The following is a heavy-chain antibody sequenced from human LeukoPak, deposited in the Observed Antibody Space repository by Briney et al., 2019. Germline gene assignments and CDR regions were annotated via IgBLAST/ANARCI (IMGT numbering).Heavy chain of an antibody. CDR2: IYPRDSDT. V-gene: IGHV5-51*01. CDR3: ARSHSSTLTWFDP. Sequence: GESLKISCKGSGYSFATYWIAWVRQTPRKGLEWMGIIYPRDSDTKYNPSFQGQVSISADKSISTAYLQWNSLQASDTAIYYCARSHSSTLTWFDPWGQGTLDSVSS. J-gene: IGHJ5*02. CDR1: GYSFATYW.